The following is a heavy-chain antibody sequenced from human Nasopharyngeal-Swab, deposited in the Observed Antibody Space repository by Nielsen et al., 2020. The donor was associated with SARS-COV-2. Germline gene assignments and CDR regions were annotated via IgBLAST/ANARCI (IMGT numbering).Heavy chain of an antibody. Sequence: SETLSRTCSVAGGSISSSRDYWGWIRQPPGKGLEWIGTIYYSGSTYYNPSLKSRVTISVDTSKNQFSLKLSSVTAADTAVYYCARHWDDSSGWGAFDIWGQGTMVTVSS. CDR1: GGSISSSRDY. J-gene: IGHJ3*02. CDR2: IYYSGST. D-gene: IGHD6-19*01. CDR3: ARHWDDSSGWGAFDI. V-gene: IGHV4-39*01.